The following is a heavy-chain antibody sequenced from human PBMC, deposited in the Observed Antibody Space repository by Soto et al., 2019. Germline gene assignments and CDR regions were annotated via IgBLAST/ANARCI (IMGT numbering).Heavy chain of an antibody. Sequence: PGGSLRLSCAASGFTFSNYAMNWVRQAPGKGLEWVSGISNGDYSPYYADTVKGRFTTSRDNSKNTLFLQMNSLRAEDTAVYYCAKSRTGPGDYLDHWGQGTLVTVSS. D-gene: IGHD1-1*01. J-gene: IGHJ4*02. CDR1: GFTFSNYA. CDR2: ISNGDYSP. V-gene: IGHV3-23*01. CDR3: AKSRTGPGDYLDH.